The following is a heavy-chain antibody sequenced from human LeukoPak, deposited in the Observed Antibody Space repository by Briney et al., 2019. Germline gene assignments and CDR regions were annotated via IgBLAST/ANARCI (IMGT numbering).Heavy chain of an antibody. CDR3: ARDPSILDYRRWFDP. CDR1: GGTFSSYA. Sequence: ASVKVSCKASGGTFSSYAISWVRQAPGQGLEWMGGIIPIFGTANYAQKFQGRVTITADESTSTAYMELSSLRSEDTAVYYCARDPSILDYRRWFDPWGQGTLVTVSS. V-gene: IGHV1-69*13. D-gene: IGHD4-11*01. CDR2: IIPIFGTA. J-gene: IGHJ5*02.